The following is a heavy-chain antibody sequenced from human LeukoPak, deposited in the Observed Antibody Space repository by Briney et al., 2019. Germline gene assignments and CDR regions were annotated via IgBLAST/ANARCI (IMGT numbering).Heavy chain of an antibody. Sequence: GGSLRLSCAASGIIFSNAWMSWVRQAPGKGLEWVSYISSSGSTIYYADSVKGRFTISRDNAKNSLYLQMNSLRAEDTAVYYCAREVNYYGSAGRFDPWGQGTLVTVSS. J-gene: IGHJ5*02. CDR2: ISSSGSTI. CDR1: GIIFSNAW. D-gene: IGHD3-10*01. V-gene: IGHV3-11*01. CDR3: AREVNYYGSAGRFDP.